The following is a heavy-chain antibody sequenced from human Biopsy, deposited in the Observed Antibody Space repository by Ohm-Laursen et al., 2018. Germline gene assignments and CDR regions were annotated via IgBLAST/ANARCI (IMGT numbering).Heavy chain of an antibody. Sequence: GASVKVSCNAPTGTFNSYGIIWVRQAPGQGLEWMGRIIPILRTTAYAQTFLGRVTITADSPMSTVDMELTSLTSDDTAVYFCAREAIGYQLPCDDWGQGTLVTVSS. J-gene: IGHJ4*02. D-gene: IGHD2-2*01. V-gene: IGHV1-69*11. CDR3: AREAIGYQLPCDD. CDR1: TGTFNSYG. CDR2: IIPILRTT.